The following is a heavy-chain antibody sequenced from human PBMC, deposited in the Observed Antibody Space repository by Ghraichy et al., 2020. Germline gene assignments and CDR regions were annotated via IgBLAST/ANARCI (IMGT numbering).Heavy chain of an antibody. V-gene: IGHV4-59*01. CDR3: ARDSVWFGGLRPFDI. CDR1: GGSISSYY. Sequence: SETLSLTCTVSGGSISSYYWNWIRQPPGKGLEWIGYIYYSGSTNYNPSLKSRVTISVDTSKNQFSLKLSSVTAADTAVYYCARDSVWFGGLRPFDIWGQGTMVTVSS. CDR2: IYYSGST. D-gene: IGHD3-10*01. J-gene: IGHJ3*02.